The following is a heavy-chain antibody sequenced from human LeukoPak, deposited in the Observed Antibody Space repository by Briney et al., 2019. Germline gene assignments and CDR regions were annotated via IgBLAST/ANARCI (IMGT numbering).Heavy chain of an antibody. Sequence: SETLSLTCTVSGGSISSYYWSWIRQPPGKGLEWIGYIYYSGSTNYNPSLKSRVTISVDTSKNQFSLKLSSVTAADTAVYYCARAAVPAAHDYLGQGTLVTVSS. CDR1: GGSISSYY. CDR2: IYYSGST. J-gene: IGHJ4*02. CDR3: ARAAVPAAHDY. V-gene: IGHV4-59*01. D-gene: IGHD2-2*01.